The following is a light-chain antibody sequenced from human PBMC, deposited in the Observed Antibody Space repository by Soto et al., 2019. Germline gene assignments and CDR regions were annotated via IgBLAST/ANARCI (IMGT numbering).Light chain of an antibody. J-gene: IGKJ3*01. CDR2: GAS. CDR3: QQYDGSPRT. Sequence: EIVLTQSPGTLSLSPGERATLSCRASQRLSINSLAWYQQKPGQSPRLLVYGASTRDTGIPARFRGSGSGTDFALTISSLEPEDFAMYYCQQYDGSPRTFGHGTKVDIK. V-gene: IGKV3-20*01. CDR1: QRLSINS.